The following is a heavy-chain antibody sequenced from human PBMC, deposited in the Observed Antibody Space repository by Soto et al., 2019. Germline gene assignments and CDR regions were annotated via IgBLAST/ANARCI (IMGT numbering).Heavy chain of an antibody. D-gene: IGHD5-18*01. J-gene: IGHJ6*02. CDR2: ISAYNGNT. CDR3: ARVFRIQLWLRDYYYYGMDV. CDR1: GYTFTSYG. V-gene: IGHV1-18*01. Sequence: ASVKVSCKASGYTFTSYGISWVRQAPGQGLEWMGWISAYNGNTNYAQKLQGRVTMTTDTSTSTAYMELRSLRSDDTAVYYCARVFRIQLWLRDYYYYGMDVWGQGTTVTVSS.